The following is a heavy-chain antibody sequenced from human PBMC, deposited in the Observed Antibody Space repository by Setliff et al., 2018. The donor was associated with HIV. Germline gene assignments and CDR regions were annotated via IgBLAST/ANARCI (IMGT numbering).Heavy chain of an antibody. J-gene: IGHJ6*03. CDR1: GGSFSGYY. V-gene: IGHV4-34*01. CDR2: IYYSGST. D-gene: IGHD3-3*01. Sequence: PSETLSLTCAVYGGSFSGYYWSWIRQPPGKGLEWIGSIYYSGSTYYNPSLKSRLTISVDTSKNQFSLTLSSVTAADTAVYYCARGLSIFGVATPGFYSFMDVWGKGTTVTVSS. CDR3: ARGLSIFGVATPGFYSFMDV.